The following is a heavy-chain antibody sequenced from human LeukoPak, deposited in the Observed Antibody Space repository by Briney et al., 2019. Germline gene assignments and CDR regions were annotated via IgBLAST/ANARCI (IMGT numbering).Heavy chain of an antibody. Sequence: HAGGSLRLSCAASGFTFSSYGIHWVRQAPGKGLEWVSFIRYDGTYKYYADSVKGRFTISRDNSKNSLYLQMNSLRAEDTALYYCARATHYYESSGYDYWGQGTLVTVSS. CDR1: GFTFSSYG. CDR3: ARATHYYESSGYDY. V-gene: IGHV3-30*02. J-gene: IGHJ4*02. CDR2: IRYDGTYK. D-gene: IGHD3-22*01.